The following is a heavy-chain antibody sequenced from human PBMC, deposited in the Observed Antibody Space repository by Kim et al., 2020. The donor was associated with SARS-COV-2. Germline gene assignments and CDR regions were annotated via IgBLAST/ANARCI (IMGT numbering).Heavy chain of an antibody. V-gene: IGHV4-34*01. CDR1: GGSFSGYY. CDR3: ASGGWHGDLPYYFDY. CDR2: INHSGST. J-gene: IGHJ4*02. D-gene: IGHD4-17*01. Sequence: SETLSLTCAVYGGSFSGYYWSWIRQPPGKGLEWIGEINHSGSTNYNPSLKSRVTISVDTSKNQCSLKLSSVTAADTAVYYCASGGWHGDLPYYFDYWGQGTLVTGSS.